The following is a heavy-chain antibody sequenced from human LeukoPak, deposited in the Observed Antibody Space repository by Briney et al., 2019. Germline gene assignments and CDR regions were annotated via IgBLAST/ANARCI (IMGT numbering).Heavy chain of an antibody. CDR3: ATTTGGPYNWFDP. D-gene: IGHD1-1*01. J-gene: IGHJ5*02. CDR2: FYTSGST. Sequence: SETLSLTCTVSGGSISSGSYYWSWIRQPAGKGLEWIGRFYTSGSTNYNPSLKSRVTISVDTSKNQFSLKLSSVTAADTAAYYCATTTGGPYNWFDPWGQGTLVTVSS. V-gene: IGHV4-61*02. CDR1: GGSISSGSYY.